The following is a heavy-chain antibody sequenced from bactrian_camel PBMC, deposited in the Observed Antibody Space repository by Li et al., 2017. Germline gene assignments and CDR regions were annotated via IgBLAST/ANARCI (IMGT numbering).Heavy chain of an antibody. D-gene: IGHD1*01. J-gene: IGHJ4*01. CDR1: GVADDDSM. V-gene: IGHV3S66*01. CDR2: ISSDGGT. Sequence: VQLVESGGGSVQAGETLSLSCTPSGVADDDSMMGWYRQAGPGNECEMVAFISSDGGTVYADSVKGRFTISQDSAKNTVYLQMNDLKPEDTAVYYCRVGFSSTSDISPKSQGTQVTVS.